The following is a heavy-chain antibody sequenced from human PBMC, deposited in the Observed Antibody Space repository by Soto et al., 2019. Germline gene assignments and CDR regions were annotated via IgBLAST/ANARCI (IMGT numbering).Heavy chain of an antibody. CDR2: TYYRSNWYT. J-gene: IGHJ5*01. Sequence: SQTLSLTCAISGDSVSTNSATWDWIRQSPSRGLKWLGRTYYRSNWYTDYAVSVKGRITISPDTSNNQLSLQLNSLTPDDTVVYYCARLIGDSWLDSWGQGTLVTVSS. CDR3: ARLIGDSWLDS. CDR1: GDSVSTNSAT. D-gene: IGHD2-8*01. V-gene: IGHV6-1*01.